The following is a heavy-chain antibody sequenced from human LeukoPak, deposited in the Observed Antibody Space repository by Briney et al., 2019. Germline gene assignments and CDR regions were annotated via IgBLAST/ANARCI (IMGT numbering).Heavy chain of an antibody. D-gene: IGHD2-21*01. V-gene: IGHV3-74*01. CDR3: ARDLFGAYCGGTCPTPDY. J-gene: IGHJ4*02. CDR1: GFTFSSYW. CDR2: VNSDGTST. Sequence: TGGSLRLSCAASGFTFSSYWMFWVRQAPGKGLVWVSRVNSDGTSTNYADSVKGRFTVSRDNAKNTLYLQMNSLRVEDTAVYYCARDLFGAYCGGTCPTPDYWGQGTLVTVSS.